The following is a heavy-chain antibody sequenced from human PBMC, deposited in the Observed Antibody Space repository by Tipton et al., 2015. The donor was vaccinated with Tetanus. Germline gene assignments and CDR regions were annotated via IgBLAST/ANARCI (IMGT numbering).Heavy chain of an antibody. D-gene: IGHD2-2*01. J-gene: IGHJ4*02. V-gene: IGHV3-48*02. Sequence: SLRLSCAASGFSFRDFGMNWVRQAPGKGLEWVSYISYSSTSIYYADSVKGRFVVSRDNAKNSLFLQMNSLRDDDSAVYYCARDNASRKTVVVIPGAYDFWGQGTLVTVSS. CDR3: ARDNASRKTVVVIPGAYDF. CDR2: ISYSSTSI. CDR1: GFSFRDFG.